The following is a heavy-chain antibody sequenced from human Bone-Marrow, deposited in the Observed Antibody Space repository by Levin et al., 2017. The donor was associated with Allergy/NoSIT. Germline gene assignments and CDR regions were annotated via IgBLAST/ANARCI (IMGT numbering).Heavy chain of an antibody. Sequence: GESLKISCKASGYNFTGYHMHWVRQAPGQGLEWMGWINPNSGGANYAQKFQGRVTMARDTSVNTVYIELSSLRSDDTAVYYCARLMGGWSDYDVLTGYYYFDLWGRGTPVTVSS. J-gene: IGHJ4*02. CDR2: INPNSGGA. CDR1: GYNFTGYH. CDR3: ARLMGGWSDYDVLTGYYYFDL. V-gene: IGHV1-2*02. D-gene: IGHD3-9*01.